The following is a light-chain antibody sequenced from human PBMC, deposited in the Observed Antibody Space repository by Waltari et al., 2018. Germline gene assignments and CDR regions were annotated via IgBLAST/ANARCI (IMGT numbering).Light chain of an antibody. Sequence: QSVLTQPPSASGAPGQEVSISCSGGSTTITNYVFWYQQFPGTAPKLIVYKDYERPSGVPDRFSASKSGTSASLAISGLRSDDEADYYCATWDDSLNGWVFGGG. J-gene: IGLJ3*02. CDR1: STTITNY. CDR3: ATWDDSLNGWV. V-gene: IGLV1-47*01. CDR2: KDY.